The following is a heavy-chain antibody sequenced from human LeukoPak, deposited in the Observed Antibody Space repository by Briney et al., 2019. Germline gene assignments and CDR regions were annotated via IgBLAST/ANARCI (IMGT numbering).Heavy chain of an antibody. V-gene: IGHV1-69-2*01. CDR2: IYPEEGQP. D-gene: IGHD4-11*01. CDR1: RYSSGEHL. J-gene: IGHJ5*02. Sequence: VKNSCMASRYSSGEHLIHWVKQAPGKGGEWVGRIYPEEGQPIYAEKFRGRVTITADTSTDTSNMVLSSLTSGDTAVYYCARGPSLPFDYSDYARRGSGWFDPWGQGTPVTVSS. CDR3: ARGPSLPFDYSDYARRGSGWFDP.